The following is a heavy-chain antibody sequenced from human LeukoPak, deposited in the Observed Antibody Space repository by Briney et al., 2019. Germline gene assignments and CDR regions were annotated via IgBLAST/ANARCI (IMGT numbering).Heavy chain of an antibody. J-gene: IGHJ4*02. CDR1: GFTLNSYC. D-gene: IGHD6-13*01. CDR3: ARPYSSSGCVAHLEY. CDR2: IKQDGNEQ. V-gene: IGHV3-7*03. Sequence: GRSLRLSCAASGFTLNSYCMTWVRQAPGKGLERVANIKQDGNEQYYVDSVKGRFTMSRDNSKNSVFLQMNSLRAEDTAVYYCARPYSSSGCVAHLEYWGQGILVTVSS.